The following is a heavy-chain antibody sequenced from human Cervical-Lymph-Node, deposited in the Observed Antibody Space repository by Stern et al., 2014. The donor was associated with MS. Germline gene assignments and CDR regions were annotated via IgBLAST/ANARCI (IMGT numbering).Heavy chain of an antibody. Sequence: VQLVESGAEVKKPGASVKVSCKATGYTFTNYGIPWVRQAPGQGLEWMGWISNSNGRTNYAQKLQDRLTMTGDTSTSTAYMDLRSLTSDDTAVYYCARRSGSDSFDYWGQGTLVTVSS. CDR3: ARRSGSDSFDY. V-gene: IGHV1-18*01. J-gene: IGHJ4*02. CDR1: GYTFTNYG. CDR2: ISNSNGRT. D-gene: IGHD1-26*01.